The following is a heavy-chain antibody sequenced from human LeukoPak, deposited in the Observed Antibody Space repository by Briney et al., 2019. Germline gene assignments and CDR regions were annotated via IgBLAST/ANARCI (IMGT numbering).Heavy chain of an antibody. D-gene: IGHD3-16*02. CDR2: INPNSGGT. Sequence: RGASVKVSCKASGYTFTGYYMHWVRQAPGQGLEWMGWINPNSGGTNYAQKFQGRVTMTRYTSISTAYMELSRLRSDDTAVYYCARGGGTYYDYVWGSYRPNSIDYWGQGTLVTVSS. CDR3: ARGGGTYYDYVWGSYRPNSIDY. CDR1: GYTFTGYY. J-gene: IGHJ4*02. V-gene: IGHV1-2*02.